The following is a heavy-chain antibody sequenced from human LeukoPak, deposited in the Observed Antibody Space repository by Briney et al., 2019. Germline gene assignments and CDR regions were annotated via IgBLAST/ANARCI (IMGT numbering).Heavy chain of an antibody. V-gene: IGHV1-69*13. CDR2: IIPIFGTA. Sequence: SVKVSCKASGYTFSSYAISWVRQAPGQGLEWMGGIIPIFGTANYAQKFQGRVTITADESTSTAYMELSSLRSEDTAVYYCAREAPRVQLERRRYDAFDIWGQGTMVTVSS. D-gene: IGHD1-1*01. CDR3: AREAPRVQLERRRYDAFDI. J-gene: IGHJ3*02. CDR1: GYTFSSYA.